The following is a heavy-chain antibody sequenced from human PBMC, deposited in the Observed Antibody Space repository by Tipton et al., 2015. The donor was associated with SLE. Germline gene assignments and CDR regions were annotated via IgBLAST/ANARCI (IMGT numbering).Heavy chain of an antibody. Sequence: LRLSCTVSGGSISSHYWSWIRQPPGKGLEWIGYIYYSGSTNYNPSLKSRVTISVDTSKNQFSLKLSSVTAADTAVYYCARDREYYGSGSKWNFDLWGRGTLVTVSS. J-gene: IGHJ2*01. D-gene: IGHD3-10*01. V-gene: IGHV4-59*11. CDR1: GGSISSHY. CDR3: ARDREYYGSGSKWNFDL. CDR2: IYYSGST.